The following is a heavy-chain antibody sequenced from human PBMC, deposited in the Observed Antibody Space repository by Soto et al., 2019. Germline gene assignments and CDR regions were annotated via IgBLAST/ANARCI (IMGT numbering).Heavy chain of an antibody. J-gene: IGHJ6*02. CDR1: GFTFSSYG. CDR3: ARDRVEYSSSLTGMDV. CDR2: IWYDGSNK. D-gene: IGHD6-6*01. Sequence: PGGSLRLSCAASGFTFSSYGMHWVRQAPGKGLEWVAVIWYDGSNKYYADSVKGRFTISRDNSKNTLYLQMNSLRAEDTAVYYCARDRVEYSSSLTGMDVWGQGTTVTV. V-gene: IGHV3-33*01.